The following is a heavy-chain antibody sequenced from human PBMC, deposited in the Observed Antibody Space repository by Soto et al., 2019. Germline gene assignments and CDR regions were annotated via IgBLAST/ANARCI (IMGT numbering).Heavy chain of an antibody. Sequence: GGSLRLSCAASGFTFSSYSMNWVRQAPGKGLEWVSSISSSGSYIYYADSVKGRFTISRDNSKNTLYLQMNSLRAEDTAVYYCASGLRYFDWLLCFWGQGTLVTVSS. D-gene: IGHD3-9*01. V-gene: IGHV3-21*01. J-gene: IGHJ4*02. CDR2: ISSSGSYI. CDR3: ASGLRYFDWLLCF. CDR1: GFTFSSYS.